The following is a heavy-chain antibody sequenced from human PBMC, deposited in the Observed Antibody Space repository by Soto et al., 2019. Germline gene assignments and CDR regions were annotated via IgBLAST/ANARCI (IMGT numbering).Heavy chain of an antibody. CDR3: GCAKDIVVVVAALDAFDI. CDR2: IYYSGST. V-gene: IGHV4-59*01. J-gene: IGHJ3*02. D-gene: IGHD2-15*01. CDR1: GGSISSYY. Sequence: PSETLSLTCTVSGGSISSYYWSWIRQPPGKGLEWIGYIYYSGSTNYNPSLKSRVTISVDTSKNQFSLKLSSVTAADTAVYYCGCAKDIVVVVAALDAFDIWGQGTMVTVSS.